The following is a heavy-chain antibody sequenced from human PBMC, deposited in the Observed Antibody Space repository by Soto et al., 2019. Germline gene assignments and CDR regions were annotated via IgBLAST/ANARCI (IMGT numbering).Heavy chain of an antibody. CDR1: GGTFSSYA. V-gene: IGHV1-69*01. CDR3: TRGITLFRGVIAPGYYYGMDV. D-gene: IGHD3-10*01. Sequence: QVQLVQSGAEVKKPGSSVKVSCKASGGTFSSYAISWVRQAPGQGLEWMGGFNPIFETANYAQKFQGRVTITADESTNTGYMELSRLRSEDTAVYYCTRGITLFRGVIAPGYYYGMDVWGQGTTVAVSS. J-gene: IGHJ6*02. CDR2: FNPIFETA.